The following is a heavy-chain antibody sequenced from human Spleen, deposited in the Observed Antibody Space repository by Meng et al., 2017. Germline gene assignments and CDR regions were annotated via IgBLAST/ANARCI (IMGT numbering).Heavy chain of an antibody. CDR2: ISVYNGNT. J-gene: IGHJ5*02. V-gene: IGHV1-18*01. Sequence: ASVKVSCKASGYTLTSYGINWVRQAPGQGLEWMGWISVYNGNTNYAQKVQGRVTMTTDTSTSTAYMELRSLRSDDTAVYYCARDWGWFGELSGWDPWGQGTLVTVSS. CDR1: GYTLTSYG. CDR3: ARDWGWFGELSGWDP. D-gene: IGHD3-10*01.